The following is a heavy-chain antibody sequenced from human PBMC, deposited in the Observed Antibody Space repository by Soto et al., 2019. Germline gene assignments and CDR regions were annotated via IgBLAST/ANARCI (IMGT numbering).Heavy chain of an antibody. D-gene: IGHD1-26*01. CDR3: ARVGVGGATSYYGMDV. J-gene: IGHJ6*02. Sequence: QVQLVQSGAEVKKPGASVKVSCKASGYTFTSYAMHWVRQAPGQRLEWMGWINAGNGNTKYSQKFQGRVTITRDTSASTAYMELSSLRSEDTAVYYCARVGVGGATSYYGMDVWGQGTKVTGSS. CDR2: INAGNGNT. CDR1: GYTFTSYA. V-gene: IGHV1-3*01.